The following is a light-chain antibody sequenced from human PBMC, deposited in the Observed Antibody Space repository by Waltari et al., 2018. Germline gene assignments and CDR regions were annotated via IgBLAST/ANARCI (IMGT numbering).Light chain of an antibody. V-gene: IGLV7-46*01. CDR3: SLSYRGTRV. CDR2: ETS. Sequence: QAEVTQEPSLTVSPGGTVTLTCGSSTVAVTSSSHYPYWFQQKPGQAPRTLIYETSNKPSRTPARFSGARLGGKAALTLYGAPPEDEAEYYCSLSYRGTRVFGTGTKVTVL. J-gene: IGLJ1*01. CDR1: TVAVTSSSHY.